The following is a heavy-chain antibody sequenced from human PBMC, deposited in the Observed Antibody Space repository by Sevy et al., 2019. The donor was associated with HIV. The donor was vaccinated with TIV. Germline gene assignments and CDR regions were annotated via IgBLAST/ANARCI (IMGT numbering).Heavy chain of an antibody. J-gene: IGHJ4*02. CDR3: AREGCTRPHDY. CDR1: GFNFNIYS. V-gene: IGHV3-23*01. CDR2: LSFGCGKI. D-gene: IGHD2-8*01. Sequence: GGSLRLSCAVSGFNFNIYSMNWVRQAPGKGLGWVSTLSFGCGKINYADSVKGRFFISRVDSKNTLYLQMNSLRAEDTAVYFCAREGCTRPHDYWGQGTLVTVSS.